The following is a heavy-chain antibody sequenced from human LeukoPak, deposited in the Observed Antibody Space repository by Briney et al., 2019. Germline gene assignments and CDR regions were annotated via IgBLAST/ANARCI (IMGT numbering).Heavy chain of an antibody. CDR1: GYTFTSYD. CDR3: ARGCRPYYYDSSGPTYYYYMDV. CDR2: MNPNSGNT. J-gene: IGHJ6*03. Sequence: EASVKVSCKASGYTFTSYDINWVRQATGQGLEWMGWMNPNSGNTGYAQKFQGRVTMTRNTSISTAYMELSSLRSEDTAVYYCARGCRPYYYDSSGPTYYYYMDVWGKGTTVTVSS. V-gene: IGHV1-8*01. D-gene: IGHD3-22*01.